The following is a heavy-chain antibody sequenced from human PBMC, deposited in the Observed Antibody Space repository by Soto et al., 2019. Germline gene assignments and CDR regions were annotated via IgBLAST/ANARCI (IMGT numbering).Heavy chain of an antibody. Sequence: QITLKESGPTLVRPTQTLTLTCTFSGFSLSTTGVGVGWIRQPPGKALEWLALIYWDDDKRYSPSLKSRLTITKDTSKNEVILTMTNMDPVDTATYYCAQRLRVYGLGRERANYFDPWCQGTLVTVSS. CDR2: IYWDDDK. J-gene: IGHJ5*02. CDR3: AQRLRVYGLGRERANYFDP. CDR1: GFSLSTTGVG. D-gene: IGHD3-10*01. V-gene: IGHV2-5*02.